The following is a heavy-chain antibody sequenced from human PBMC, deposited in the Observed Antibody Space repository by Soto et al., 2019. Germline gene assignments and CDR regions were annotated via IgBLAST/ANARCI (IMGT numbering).Heavy chain of an antibody. J-gene: IGHJ5*02. D-gene: IGHD6-19*01. CDR1: GGSINNYY. CDR3: ARGSAWYGTNWFDP. CDR2: IYHSGST. V-gene: IGHV4-4*09. Sequence: QVQLQESGPGLVRPSETLSLTCTVSGGSINNYYWTWIRQPPGKGLEWIGYIYHSGSTSYSPSLKIRVTTSVDKSNNQFARELRSGTAAATAVYYCARGSAWYGTNWFDPWGQGTLITVSS.